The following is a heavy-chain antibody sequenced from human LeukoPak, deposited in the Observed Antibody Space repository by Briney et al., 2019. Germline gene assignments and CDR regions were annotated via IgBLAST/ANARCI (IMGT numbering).Heavy chain of an antibody. Sequence: GESLKISCKGSGYSFTSYWIGWVRQMPGKGLEWMGIIYPGDSDTRYSPSFQGQVTISADKSISTAYLQWSSLKASDTAMYYCARQETTYYYGSGSYSNWFDPWGQGTLVTVSS. CDR2: IYPGDSDT. J-gene: IGHJ5*02. CDR3: ARQETTYYYGSGSYSNWFDP. D-gene: IGHD3-10*01. CDR1: GYSFTSYW. V-gene: IGHV5-51*01.